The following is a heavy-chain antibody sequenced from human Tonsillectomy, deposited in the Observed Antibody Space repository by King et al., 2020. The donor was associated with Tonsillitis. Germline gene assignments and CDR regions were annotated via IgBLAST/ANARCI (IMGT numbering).Heavy chain of an antibody. V-gene: IGHV5-10-1*03. CDR2: IDPSDSYT. D-gene: IGHD3-10*01. CDR3: AREVTEWLGELLDHHYDMDV. CDR1: GYSFTSYW. Sequence: QLVQSGAEVKKPGESLRISCKGSGYSFTSYWISWVRQMPGKGLEWMGRIDPSDSYTNYSPSFQGHVTISADKSISTAYLQWSSLKASDTAMYYCAREVTEWLGELLDHHYDMDVWGQGTTVTVSS. J-gene: IGHJ6*02.